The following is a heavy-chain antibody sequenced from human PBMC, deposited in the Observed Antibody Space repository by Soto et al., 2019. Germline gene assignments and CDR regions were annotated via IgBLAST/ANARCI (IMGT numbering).Heavy chain of an antibody. CDR2: IIPIFGTT. CDR3: ARAKTLSGVHENPHYYYSGTAV. J-gene: IGHJ6*04. V-gene: IGHV1-69*13. D-gene: IGHD2-8*01. Sequence: GASVKVSCKASGDTFSCYSISWVRQAPGQGLEWMGGIIPIFGTTNYAQKFQGRVTITADESTSTAYMELSSLRSENTAVYYCARAKTLSGVHENPHYYYSGTAVWGKGTTVPVSP. CDR1: GDTFSCYS.